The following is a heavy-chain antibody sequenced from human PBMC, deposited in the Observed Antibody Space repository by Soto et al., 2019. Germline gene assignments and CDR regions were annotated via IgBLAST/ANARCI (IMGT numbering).Heavy chain of an antibody. V-gene: IGHV3-7*01. CDR3: AIGHRLGC. CDR1: GFTFSDYF. CDR2: IKQDGNER. D-gene: IGHD6-19*01. J-gene: IGHJ4*02. Sequence: EVQLVDSGGALVQSGESLRLSCAASGFTFSDYFMTWVRQAPGKGLEWVATIKQDGNERYYVDSVKGRFTISRDNAKNSLYLQMNALRAEDTAVYYCAIGHRLGCWGQGTLVTVSS.